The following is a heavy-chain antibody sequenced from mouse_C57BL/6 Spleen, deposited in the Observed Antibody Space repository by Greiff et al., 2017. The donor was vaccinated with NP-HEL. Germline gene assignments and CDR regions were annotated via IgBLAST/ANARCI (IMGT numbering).Heavy chain of an antibody. CDR2: ISDGGSYT. V-gene: IGHV5-4*01. Sequence: EVQLVESGGGLVKPGGSLKLSCAASGFTFSSYAMSWVRQTPEKRLEWVATISDGGSYTYYPDNVKGRFTISRDNAKNNLYLQMSHLKSEDTAMYYCARDVYDDNDGFAYWGQGTLVTVSA. D-gene: IGHD2-4*01. CDR1: GFTFSSYA. CDR3: ARDVYDDNDGFAY. J-gene: IGHJ3*01.